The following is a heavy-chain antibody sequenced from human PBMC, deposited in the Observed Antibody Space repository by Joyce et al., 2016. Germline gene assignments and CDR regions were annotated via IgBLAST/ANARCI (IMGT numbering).Heavy chain of an antibody. D-gene: IGHD6-19*01. CDR1: GGPFRGFF. Sequence: QVQLQQWGAGLLKPSETLSLTCGVSGGPFRGFFWTWVRQPPGKGLEWIGDITNSGATNSNPSLKSRINFSVDTSKNQFSLKLTSLSAADTAVYYCARSQWLAPLMYWGQGTPVTVSS. CDR3: ARSQWLAPLMY. V-gene: IGHV4-34*01. CDR2: ITNSGAT. J-gene: IGHJ4*02.